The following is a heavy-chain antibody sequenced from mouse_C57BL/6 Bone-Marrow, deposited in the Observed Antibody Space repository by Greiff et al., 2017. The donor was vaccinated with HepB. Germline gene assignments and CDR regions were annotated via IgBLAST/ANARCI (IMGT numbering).Heavy chain of an antibody. V-gene: IGHV5-4*01. CDR3: ARVGDGFPWFAY. CDR2: ISDGGSYT. J-gene: IGHJ3*01. Sequence: EVQVVESGGGLVKPGGSLKLSCAASGFTFSSYAMSWVRQTPEKRLEWVATISDGGSYTYYPDNVKGRFTISRDNAKNNLYLQMSHLKSEDTAMYYCARVGDGFPWFAYWGQGTLVTVSA. CDR1: GFTFSSYA. D-gene: IGHD2-3*01.